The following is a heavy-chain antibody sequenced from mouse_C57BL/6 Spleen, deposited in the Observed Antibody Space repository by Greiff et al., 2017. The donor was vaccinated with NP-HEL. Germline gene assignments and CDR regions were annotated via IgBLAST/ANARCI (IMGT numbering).Heavy chain of an antibody. J-gene: IGHJ4*01. CDR1: GYTFTSYW. CDR2: IDPSDSET. Sequence: QVQLQQPGAELVRPGSSVKLSCKASGYTFTSYWMHWVKQRPIQGLEWIGNIDPSDSETHYNQKFKDKATLTVDKSSSTAYMQLSSLTSEDSAVYYCARGVPSYAMDYWGQGTSVTVSS. CDR3: ARGVPSYAMDY. V-gene: IGHV1-52*01.